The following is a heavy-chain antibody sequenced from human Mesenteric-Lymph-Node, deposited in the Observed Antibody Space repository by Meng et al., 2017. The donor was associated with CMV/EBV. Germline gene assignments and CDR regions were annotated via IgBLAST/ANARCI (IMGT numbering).Heavy chain of an antibody. D-gene: IGHD2-2*01. CDR2: ISSSSSYI. V-gene: IGHV3-21*01. J-gene: IGHJ6*02. CDR1: GFTFSSYS. Sequence: GGSLRLSCAASGFTFSSYSMNWVRQAPGKGLEWVSSISSSSSYIYYADSVKGRFTISRDNAKNTLYLQMNSLRADDTAVYYCARGVPAAYYYYGMDVWGRGTMVTVSS. CDR3: ARGVPAAYYYYGMDV.